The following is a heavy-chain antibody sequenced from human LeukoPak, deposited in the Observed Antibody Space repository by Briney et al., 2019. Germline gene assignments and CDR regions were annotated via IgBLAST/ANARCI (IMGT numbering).Heavy chain of an antibody. CDR2: VYYSGKT. D-gene: IGHD2-2*01. CDR1: GGSISRSYYY. Sequence: PSETLSLTCTVSGGSISRSYYYWGWIRQPPGKGLEWVGSVYYSGKTFYSPPLESRVTISVDTSKNQISLKLSSVTAADTAMYYCARVKRRYQVLKPLHETPSHYFDYWGQGTLVTVSS. V-gene: IGHV4-39*07. CDR3: ARVKRRYQVLKPLHETPSHYFDY. J-gene: IGHJ4*02.